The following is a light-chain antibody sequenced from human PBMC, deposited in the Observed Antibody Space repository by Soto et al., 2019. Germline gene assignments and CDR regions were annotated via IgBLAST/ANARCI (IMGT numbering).Light chain of an antibody. J-gene: IGLJ3*02. CDR3: QSYDSSLSGPWV. CDR2: SNN. V-gene: IGLV1-47*02. Sequence: QSVLTQPPSASGTLGQRVTISCSGSSSNIGSNYVYWYQQLPGTAPKLLIFSNNQRPSGVPDRFSGSKSGTSASLAITGLQAEDEADYYCQSYDSSLSGPWVFGGGTKLTVL. CDR1: SSNIGSNY.